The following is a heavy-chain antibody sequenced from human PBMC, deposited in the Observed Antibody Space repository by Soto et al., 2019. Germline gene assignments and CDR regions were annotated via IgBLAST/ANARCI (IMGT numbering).Heavy chain of an antibody. CDR3: ARHYRGYGMDV. J-gene: IGHJ6*02. CDR2: IYYSGST. V-gene: IGHV4-39*01. CDR1: GGSISSSSYY. Sequence: SETLSLTCTVSGGSISSSSYYWGWIRQPPGKGLEWIGSIYYSGSTYYNPSLKSRVTISVDTSKNQFSLKLSSVTAADTAVYYCARHYRGYGMDVWGQGTTVTVSS.